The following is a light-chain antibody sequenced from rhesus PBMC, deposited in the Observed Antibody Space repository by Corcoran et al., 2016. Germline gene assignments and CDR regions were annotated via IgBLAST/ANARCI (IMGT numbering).Light chain of an antibody. CDR3: QQHNSYPFT. J-gene: IGKJ3*01. Sequence: DIQMTQSPSSLSASVGDTVTITCRASQGISNYLAWHQQKPGKAPKPLIYYTSNLESGFPSRFNGSGSGTDFTLTISSLQPEDFAPYYCQQHNSYPFTFGPGTKLDIK. CDR1: QGISNY. V-gene: IGKV1S14*01. CDR2: YTS.